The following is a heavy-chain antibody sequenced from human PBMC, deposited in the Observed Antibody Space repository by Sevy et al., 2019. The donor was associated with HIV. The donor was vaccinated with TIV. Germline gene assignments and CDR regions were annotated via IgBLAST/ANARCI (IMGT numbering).Heavy chain of an antibody. J-gene: IGHJ3*02. CDR3: AKDIGYGGNPDAFDI. D-gene: IGHD4-17*01. Sequence: GGSLRLSCAASGFTFDDYAMHWVRQAPGKGLERVSGISWNSGSIGYADSVKGRFTISRDNAKNSLYLQMNSLRAEDTALYYCAKDIGYGGNPDAFDIWGQGTMVTVSS. CDR1: GFTFDDYA. V-gene: IGHV3-9*01. CDR2: ISWNSGSI.